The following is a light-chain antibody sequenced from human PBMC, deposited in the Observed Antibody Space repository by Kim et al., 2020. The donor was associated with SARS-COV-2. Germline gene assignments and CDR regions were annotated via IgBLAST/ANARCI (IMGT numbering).Light chain of an antibody. J-gene: IGKJ2*01. V-gene: IGKV1-5*01. Sequence: GDRVTLTCQASQNIVAWLAWYQQKPGKAPKLLIYAASTLDTGVSSRFSGSGFGTDFTLTISSLQPDDSATYFCQHYQTSSRTFGQGTKLEIK. CDR3: QHYQTSSRT. CDR2: AAS. CDR1: QNIVAW.